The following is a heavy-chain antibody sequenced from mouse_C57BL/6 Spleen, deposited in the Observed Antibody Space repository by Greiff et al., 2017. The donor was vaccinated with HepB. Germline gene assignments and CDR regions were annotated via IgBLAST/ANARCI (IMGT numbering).Heavy chain of an antibody. Sequence: EVHLVESGGGLVKPGGSLKLSCAASGFTFSSYAMSWVRQTPEKRLEWVATISDGGSYTYYPDNGKGRFTISRDNAKNNLYLQRSHLKSEDTAMYYCARDGMGYDRGNYFDYWGQGTTLTVSA. V-gene: IGHV5-4*01. CDR1: GFTFSSYA. J-gene: IGHJ2*01. CDR2: ISDGGSYT. CDR3: ARDGMGYDRGNYFDY. D-gene: IGHD2-2*01.